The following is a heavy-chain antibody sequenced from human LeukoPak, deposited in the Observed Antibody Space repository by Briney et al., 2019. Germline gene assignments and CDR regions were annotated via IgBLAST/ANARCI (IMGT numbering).Heavy chain of an antibody. D-gene: IGHD4-4*01. Sequence: GGSLRLSCAASGFTFSSHWMHWVRQAPRKGLVWVSRISPDGSTTKNADSVKGRFTISRDNAKNTLYLQMNSLRTEDTAVYYCAKTTGRADYSSDGGYYGLDVWGQGTTVTVSS. V-gene: IGHV3-74*03. CDR3: AKTTGRADYSSDGGYYGLDV. CDR1: GFTFSSHW. J-gene: IGHJ6*02. CDR2: ISPDGSTT.